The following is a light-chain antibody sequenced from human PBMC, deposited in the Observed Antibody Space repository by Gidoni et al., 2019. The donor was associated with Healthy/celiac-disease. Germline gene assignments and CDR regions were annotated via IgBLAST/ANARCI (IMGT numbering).Light chain of an antibody. CDR1: SSDVVGYHY. J-gene: IGLJ2*01. Sequence: QSALTQPASVTVSPGQSITISCTVTSSDVVGYHYVSWYQQHPGKAPKLMIYDVSTRPSGVSNRFSGSKSGNTASLTISGLQAEDEADYYCSSYTSSSVVFGGGTKLTVL. CDR3: SSYTSSSVV. V-gene: IGLV2-14*03. CDR2: DVS.